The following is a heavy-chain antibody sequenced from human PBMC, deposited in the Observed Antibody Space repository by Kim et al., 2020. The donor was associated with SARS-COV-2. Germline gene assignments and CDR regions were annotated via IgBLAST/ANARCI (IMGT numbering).Heavy chain of an antibody. V-gene: IGHV3-30*04. D-gene: IGHD6-13*01. J-gene: IGHJ4*02. CDR1: GFTFSSYA. Sequence: GGSLRLSCAASGFTFSSYAMHWVRQAPGKGLEWVAVISYDGSNKYYADSVKGRFTISRDNSKNTLYLQMNSLRAEDTAVYYCARDLYSSSCNWGQGTLVTVSS. CDR2: ISYDGSNK. CDR3: ARDLYSSSCN.